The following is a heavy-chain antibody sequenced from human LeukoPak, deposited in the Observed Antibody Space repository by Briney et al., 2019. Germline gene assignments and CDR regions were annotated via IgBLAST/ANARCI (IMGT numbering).Heavy chain of an antibody. CDR3: ASAVSPRGYCSGGSCYTFDY. CDR1: GGSISSGGYY. CDR2: IYYSGST. Sequence: PSETLSLTCTVSGGSISSGGYYWSWIRQHPGKGLEWIGYIYYSGSTYYNPSLKSRVTISVDTSKNQFSLKLSSVTAADTAVYYCASAVSPRGYCSGGSCYTFDYWGQGTLVTVSS. D-gene: IGHD2-15*01. J-gene: IGHJ4*02. V-gene: IGHV4-31*03.